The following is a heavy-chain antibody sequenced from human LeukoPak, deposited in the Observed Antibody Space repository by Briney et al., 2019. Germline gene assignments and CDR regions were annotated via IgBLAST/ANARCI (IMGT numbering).Heavy chain of an antibody. CDR3: ARSLWLARTISGY. J-gene: IGHJ4*02. V-gene: IGHV1-2*02. CDR2: INPNSGGT. D-gene: IGHD6-19*01. Sequence: ASVKVSCKASGYTFTGYYMHWVRQAPGQGLEWMGWINPNSGGTNYAQKFQGRVTMTRDTSISTAYMELSRLRSDDTAVYYCARSLWLARTISGYWGQGTLVTVSS. CDR1: GYTFTGYY.